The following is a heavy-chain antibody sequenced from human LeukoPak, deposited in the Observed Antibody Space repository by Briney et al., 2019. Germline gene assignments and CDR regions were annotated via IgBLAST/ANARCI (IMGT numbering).Heavy chain of an antibody. J-gene: IGHJ6*02. CDR1: GGTFSSYA. D-gene: IGHD3-22*01. CDR3: AREVYDSSTNTREGMDV. CDR2: IIPIFGTA. V-gene: IGHV1-69*13. Sequence: GASVKVSCKASGGTFSSYAISWVRQAPGQGLEWMGGIIPIFGTANYAQKFQGRVTITADESTSTAYMELSSLRSEDTAVYYCAREVYDSSTNTREGMDVWGQGTTVTVSS.